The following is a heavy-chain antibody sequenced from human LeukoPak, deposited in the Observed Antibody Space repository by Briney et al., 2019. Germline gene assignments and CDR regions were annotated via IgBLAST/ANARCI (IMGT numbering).Heavy chain of an antibody. CDR1: GGSFSDYS. Sequence: SETLSLTCAIYGGSFSDYSWNWIRHPPGKGPEWIGEIIHSGSPNYNPSLKSQVSTSIDTSKNKFSLGLTSVTAADTAVYYCARQTGSGLFILPGGQGTLVTVSS. CDR2: IIHSGSP. CDR3: ARQTGSGLFILP. D-gene: IGHD3/OR15-3a*01. J-gene: IGHJ4*02. V-gene: IGHV4-34*12.